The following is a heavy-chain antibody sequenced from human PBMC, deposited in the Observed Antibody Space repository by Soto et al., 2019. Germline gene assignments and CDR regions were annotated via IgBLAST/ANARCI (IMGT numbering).Heavy chain of an antibody. CDR3: VRGANYDISPGKGYYFTGMDV. V-gene: IGHV1-69*06. Sequence: QVQLVQSGAEVQKPGSSVKVSCKSSGLIFSSYAISWVRQAPGQGLEWVGVILPIFGTTNYAQRLKGSVTLTADTSTTTTYLDLSSLRYEDTAFYFWVRGANYDISPGKGYYFTGMDVWGQGTTVTVSS. CDR1: GLIFSSYA. CDR2: ILPIFGTT. D-gene: IGHD3-9*01. J-gene: IGHJ6*02.